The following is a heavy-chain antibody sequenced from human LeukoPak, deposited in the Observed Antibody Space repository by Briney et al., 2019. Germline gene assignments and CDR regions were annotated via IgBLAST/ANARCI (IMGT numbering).Heavy chain of an antibody. D-gene: IGHD3-3*01. J-gene: IGHJ3*02. Sequence: GRSLRHSCAASGFTFSSYGMHWVRQAPGKGLEWVAVISYDGSNKYYADSVKGRFTISRDNAKNSLYLQMNSLRAEDTAVYYCARGRPLRFLEWLLGAAFDIWGQGTMVTVSS. V-gene: IGHV3-30*03. CDR2: ISYDGSNK. CDR1: GFTFSSYG. CDR3: ARGRPLRFLEWLLGAAFDI.